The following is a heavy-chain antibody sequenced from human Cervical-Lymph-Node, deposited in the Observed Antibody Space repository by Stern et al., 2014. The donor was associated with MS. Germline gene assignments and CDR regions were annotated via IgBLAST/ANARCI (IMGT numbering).Heavy chain of an antibody. CDR3: ARGHWELLGNNYFDS. V-gene: IGHV4-61*02. J-gene: IGHJ4*02. CDR2: LHASGAT. CDR1: GASISSGTSY. D-gene: IGHD1-26*01. Sequence: VQLVESGPGLVKPSQTLSLTCTVSGASISSGTSYWSWIRQPAGGGLEWIGRLHASGATYYTPSLKSRVPISGDTSKNQFSLNLNPVTAADTAVYYCARGHWELLGNNYFDSWGQGTLVTVSS.